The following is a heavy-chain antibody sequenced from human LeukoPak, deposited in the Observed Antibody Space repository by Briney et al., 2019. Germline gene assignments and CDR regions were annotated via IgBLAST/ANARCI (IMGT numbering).Heavy chain of an antibody. CDR3: AKDRIFGVVIINPLDY. CDR1: GFTFSTYT. J-gene: IGHJ4*02. Sequence: GGSLRLSCAAPGFTFSTYTMSWVRQAPGKGLEWVSAISGSGGNTYYADSVKGRFTISRDNSKNTLYLQMNSLRAEDTAVYYCAKDRIFGVVIINPLDYWGQGTLVTVSS. CDR2: ISGSGGNT. V-gene: IGHV3-23*01. D-gene: IGHD3-3*01.